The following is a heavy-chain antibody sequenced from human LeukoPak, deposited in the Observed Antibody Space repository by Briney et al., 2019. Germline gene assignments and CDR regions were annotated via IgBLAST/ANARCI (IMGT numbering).Heavy chain of an antibody. D-gene: IGHD6-19*01. CDR2: ISNIDGNT. Sequence: GGSLRLSCVASGFSLSGYWMYWVRQAPGKGLEWVAGISNIDGNTEYADSVKDRFIISRDNSQNTLSLQMNNLRVDDTAIYYCAKAYVDSSFYGMDVWGQGTTVIVSS. V-gene: IGHV3-23*01. CDR3: AKAYVDSSFYGMDV. J-gene: IGHJ6*02. CDR1: GFSLSGYW.